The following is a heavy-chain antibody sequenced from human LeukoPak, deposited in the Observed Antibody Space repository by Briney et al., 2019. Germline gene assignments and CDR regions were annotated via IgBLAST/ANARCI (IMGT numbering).Heavy chain of an antibody. CDR3: ARSVMTGSTTRAFDM. D-gene: IGHD2/OR15-2a*01. J-gene: IGHJ3*02. CDR2: ISSSSSHI. V-gene: IGHV3-21*01. CDR1: GFTFTGYS. Sequence: GGSLRLSCVVSGFTFTGYSMNWVRQAPGKGLEWVSSISSSSSHIFYADSVKGRFTFSRDNARNALDLQMNSLRAEDAAVYYCARSVMTGSTTRAFDMWGQGTMVTVSS.